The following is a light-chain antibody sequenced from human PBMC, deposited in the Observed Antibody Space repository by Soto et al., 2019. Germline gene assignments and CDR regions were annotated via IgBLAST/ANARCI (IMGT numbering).Light chain of an antibody. J-gene: IGKJ1*01. CDR1: QSINTW. Sequence: IQRTQSPSTLSASVGDRVTITCRASQSINTWLTWYQQRPGKAPKLLIYKASNLESGVPSRFSGSGSGTEFTLTINSLQPDDLATYYCQQYITYPTFGQGTKV. CDR2: KAS. CDR3: QQYITYPT. V-gene: IGKV1-5*03.